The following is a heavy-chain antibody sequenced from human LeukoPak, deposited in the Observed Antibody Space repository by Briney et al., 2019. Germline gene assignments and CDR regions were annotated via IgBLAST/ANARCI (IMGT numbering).Heavy chain of an antibody. J-gene: IGHJ6*02. V-gene: IGHV1-2*02. CDR3: ARVAYGSGSCYPFLLFSMDV. CDR2: INPNSGGT. Sequence: ASVKVSCKASGYTFTGYYMHWVRQAPGQGREWMGWINPNSGGTNYAQKFQGRVTMTRDTSISTAYMALSRLRSDDTAVYYCARVAYGSGSCYPFLLFSMDVWGQGTTVTVSS. D-gene: IGHD3-10*01. CDR1: GYTFTGYY.